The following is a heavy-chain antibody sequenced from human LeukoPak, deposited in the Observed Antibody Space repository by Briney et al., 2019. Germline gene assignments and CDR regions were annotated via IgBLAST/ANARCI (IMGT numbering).Heavy chain of an antibody. D-gene: IGHD2-15*01. CDR1: GGSISSGGYS. Sequence: PSETLSLTCAVSGGSISSGGYSWSWIRQPPGKGLEWIGYIYYSGSTNYNPSLKSRVTISVDTSKDQFSLKLSSVTAADTAVYYCAREGYCSGGSCYDYWGQGTLVTVSS. CDR2: IYYSGST. J-gene: IGHJ4*02. CDR3: AREGYCSGGSCYDY. V-gene: IGHV4-61*08.